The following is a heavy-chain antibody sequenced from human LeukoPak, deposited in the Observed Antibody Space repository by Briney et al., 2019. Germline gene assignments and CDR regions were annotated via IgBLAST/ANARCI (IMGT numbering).Heavy chain of an antibody. CDR2: INHSGST. D-gene: IGHD4-17*01. Sequence: SETLSLTCAVYGGSFSGYYWSWTRQPPGKGLEWIGEINHSGSTNYNPSLKSRVTILVDTSKNQFSLKLSSVTAADTAVYYCARGHSPVTTKVSYFQDWGQGTLVTLSS. J-gene: IGHJ1*01. CDR3: ARGHSPVTTKVSYFQD. CDR1: GGSFSGYY. V-gene: IGHV4-34*01.